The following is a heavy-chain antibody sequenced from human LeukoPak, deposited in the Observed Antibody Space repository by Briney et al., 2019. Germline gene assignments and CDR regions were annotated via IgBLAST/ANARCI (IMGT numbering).Heavy chain of an antibody. V-gene: IGHV4-59*08. CDR2: VYYNGGT. J-gene: IGHJ4*02. CDR3: ARITGDNSLDY. Sequence: PPETLSLTCTVSGGSISYYYWSWIRQPPGKGLEWIGYVYYNGGTNYTPSLKSRVTISVDTSKNQFSLKLSSVTAADTAVYYCARITGDNSLDYWGQGALVTVSS. CDR1: GGSISYYY. D-gene: IGHD7-27*01.